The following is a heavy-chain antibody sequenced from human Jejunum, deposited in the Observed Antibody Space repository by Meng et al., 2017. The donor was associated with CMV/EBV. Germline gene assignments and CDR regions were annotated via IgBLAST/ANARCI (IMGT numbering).Heavy chain of an antibody. V-gene: IGHV3-23*01. Sequence: WIRLPPGKGLEWVSTIDSSDRTYYADSVRGRFTISRDNSMNTLHLQMNSLRAEDTAVYYCAKSLVDTAMDLDEWSQETLVTVS. J-gene: IGHJ4*02. CDR3: AKSLVDTAMDLDE. CDR2: IDSSDRT. D-gene: IGHD5-18*01.